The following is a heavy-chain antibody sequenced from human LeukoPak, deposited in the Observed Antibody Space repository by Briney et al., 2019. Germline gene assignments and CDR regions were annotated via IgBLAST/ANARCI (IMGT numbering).Heavy chain of an antibody. V-gene: IGHV3-11*04. Sequence: PGGSLRLSCAASGFTFSDYYMSWIRQAPGKGLEWVSYISGGGSTIYYADSVKGRFTISRDNAKNSLYLQMNSLRAEDTAVYYCARGPYYYDSSGPPDYWGQGTLVTVSS. D-gene: IGHD3-22*01. CDR1: GFTFSDYY. J-gene: IGHJ4*02. CDR2: ISGGGSTI. CDR3: ARGPYYYDSSGPPDY.